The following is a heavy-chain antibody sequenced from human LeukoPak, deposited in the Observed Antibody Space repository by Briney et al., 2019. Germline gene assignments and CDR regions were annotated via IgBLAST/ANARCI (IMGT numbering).Heavy chain of an antibody. J-gene: IGHJ4*02. CDR1: GFTFNSYA. D-gene: IGHD3-22*01. Sequence: GGSLRLSCAASGFTFNSYAMSWVRQAPGKGLGWVSAISGSGGSTHYADSVKGRFTISRDNSKDTLYLQMNSLRAEDTAVYYCAKDSSGYYYRPQDYWGQGTLVTVSS. V-gene: IGHV3-23*01. CDR2: ISGSGGST. CDR3: AKDSSGYYYRPQDY.